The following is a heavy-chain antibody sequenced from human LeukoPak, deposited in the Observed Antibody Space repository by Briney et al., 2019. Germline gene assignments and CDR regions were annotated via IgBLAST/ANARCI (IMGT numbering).Heavy chain of an antibody. CDR3: ARHSLGLWGSYDY. CDR2: IYYTGNT. V-gene: IGHV4-59*08. J-gene: IGHJ4*02. Sequence: SETLSLTCTVSGGSISNYYWSWIRQSPGKGLEWIGYIYYTGNTNYNPSLESRVIISVDTSKNQFSLKLSSVTAADTAVYYCARHSLGLWGSYDYWGQGTLVTVSS. D-gene: IGHD3-16*01. CDR1: GGSISNYY.